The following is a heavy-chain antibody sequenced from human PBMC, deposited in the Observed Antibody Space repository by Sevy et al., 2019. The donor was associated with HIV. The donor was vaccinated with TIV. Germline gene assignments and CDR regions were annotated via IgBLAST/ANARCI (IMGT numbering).Heavy chain of an antibody. CDR2: IYGSGGAT. CDR1: GFTFITYA. V-gene: IGHV3-23*01. CDR3: AGRRYDSSGSFDAFDI. Sequence: GGSLRLSCKPSGFTFITYAMNWVRQAPGKGLEWVSTIYGSGGATYYADSVKGRFTISRDNSKNTLYLQMNSLRTEDSAVYYCAGRRYDSSGSFDAFDIWGQGTMVTVSS. D-gene: IGHD3-22*01. J-gene: IGHJ3*02.